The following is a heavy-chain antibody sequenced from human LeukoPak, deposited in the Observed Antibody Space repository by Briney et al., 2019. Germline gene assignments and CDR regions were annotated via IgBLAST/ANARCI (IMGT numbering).Heavy chain of an antibody. Sequence: SVKVPCKASGGTFSSYAISWVRQAPGQGLEWMGGIIPIFGTANYAQKFQGRVTITTDESTSTAYMELSSLRSEDTAVYYCARENYYDSSGFDYWGQGTLVTVSS. CDR1: GGTFSSYA. CDR2: IIPIFGTA. J-gene: IGHJ4*02. CDR3: ARENYYDSSGFDY. V-gene: IGHV1-69*05. D-gene: IGHD3-22*01.